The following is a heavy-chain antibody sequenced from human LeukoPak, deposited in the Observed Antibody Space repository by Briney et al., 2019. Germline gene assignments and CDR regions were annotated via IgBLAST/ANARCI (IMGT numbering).Heavy chain of an antibody. CDR3: ARGHVASDAFDI. V-gene: IGHV1-8*03. J-gene: IGHJ3*02. Sequence: ASVKVSCKTSGYTFTSLDINWVRQATGQGLEWMGWMNPNSGNTGYAQKFQGRVTITRNTSISTAYMELSSLRSEDTAVYYCARGHVASDAFDIWGQGTMVTVSS. CDR2: MNPNSGNT. D-gene: IGHD2-21*01. CDR1: GYTFTSLD.